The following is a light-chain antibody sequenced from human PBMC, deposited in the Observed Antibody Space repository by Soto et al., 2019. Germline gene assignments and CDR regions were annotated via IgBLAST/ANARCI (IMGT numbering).Light chain of an antibody. CDR3: QQLNTYPLT. Sequence: DIQLTQSPSFLSASVGDRVTITCRASQAIGHYLAWYQQRPGTAPNLLISAASTLQSGVPSRFSGSGSGTEFTLIISSLQPADFATYYCQQLNTYPLTFGGGTRVELK. J-gene: IGKJ4*02. V-gene: IGKV1-9*01. CDR2: AAS. CDR1: QAIGHY.